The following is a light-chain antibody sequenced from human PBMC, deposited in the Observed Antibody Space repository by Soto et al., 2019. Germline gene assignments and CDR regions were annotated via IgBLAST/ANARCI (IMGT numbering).Light chain of an antibody. CDR1: SSNIGAGYD. J-gene: IGLJ3*02. Sequence: QSVLTQPPSVSGAPGQRVTISCTESSSNIGAGYDVHWYQQLPGTAPKLLIYGNSNRPSGVPDRFSGSKSGTSASLAITGLQAEDEADYYCQSYDSSLGAGVFGGGTKLTVL. V-gene: IGLV1-40*01. CDR3: QSYDSSLGAGV. CDR2: GNS.